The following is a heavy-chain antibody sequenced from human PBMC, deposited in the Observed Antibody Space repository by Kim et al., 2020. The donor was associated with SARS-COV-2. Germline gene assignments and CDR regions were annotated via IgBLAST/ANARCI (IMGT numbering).Heavy chain of an antibody. CDR2: IYYSGST. CDR1: GGSISSSSYY. J-gene: IGHJ6*03. CDR3: ARLRGMYQPQRGNYYYYMDV. D-gene: IGHD2-2*01. V-gene: IGHV4-39*01. Sequence: SETLSLTCTVSGGSISSSSYYWGWIRQPPGKGLEWIGSIYYSGSTYYNPSLKSRVTISVDTSKNQFSLKLSSVTAADTAVYYCARLRGMYQPQRGNYYYYMDVWGKGTTVTVSS.